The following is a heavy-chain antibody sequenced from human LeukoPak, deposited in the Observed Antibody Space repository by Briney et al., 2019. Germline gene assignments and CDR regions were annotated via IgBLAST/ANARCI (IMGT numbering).Heavy chain of an antibody. CDR3: ARRYYDILTGYYPASRERYFDY. J-gene: IGHJ4*02. D-gene: IGHD3-9*01. CDR1: GYTFTSYG. CDR2: ISAYNGNT. V-gene: IGHV1-18*04. Sequence: GASVKVSCKASGYTFTSYGISWVRQAPGQGLEWMGWISAYNGNTNYAQKLQGRVTMTTDTSTSTAYMELRSLRSDDTAVHYCARRYYDILTGYYPASRERYFDYWGQGTLVTVSS.